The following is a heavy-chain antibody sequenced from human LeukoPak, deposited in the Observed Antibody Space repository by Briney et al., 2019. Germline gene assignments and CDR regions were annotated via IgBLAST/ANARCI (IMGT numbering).Heavy chain of an antibody. V-gene: IGHV1-18*01. CDR3: ASGGPVTTSYWFDP. J-gene: IGHJ5*02. CDR1: GYTFTSYG. CDR2: ISAYNGNT. D-gene: IGHD4-17*01. Sequence: ASVKVSCKASGYTFTSYGISWVRQAPGQGLEWMGWISAYNGNTNYAQKLQGRVTMTTDTSTSPAYMELRSLRSDDTAVYYCASGGPVTTSYWFDPWGQGTLVTVSS.